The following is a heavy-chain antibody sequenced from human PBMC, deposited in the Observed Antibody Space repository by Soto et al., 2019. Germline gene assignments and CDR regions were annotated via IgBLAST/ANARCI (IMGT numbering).Heavy chain of an antibody. CDR1: GGTFSSYA. CDR3: ARENIVATIRNYYYYYGMDV. D-gene: IGHD5-12*01. J-gene: IGHJ6*02. Sequence: QVQLVQSGAEVKKPGSSVKVSCKASGGTFSSYAISWVRQAPGQGLEWMGGIIPIFGTANYAQKLQGRVTITADESTSTAYMELSSLRSEDTAVYYCARENIVATIRNYYYYYGMDVWGQGTTVTVSS. CDR2: IIPIFGTA. V-gene: IGHV1-69*01.